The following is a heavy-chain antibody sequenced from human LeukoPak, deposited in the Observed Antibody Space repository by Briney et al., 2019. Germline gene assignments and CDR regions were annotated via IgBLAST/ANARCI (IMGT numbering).Heavy chain of an antibody. D-gene: IGHD2/OR15-2a*01. CDR1: GVAVSSSY. CDR2: VYSDDIR. J-gene: IGHJ4*02. CDR3: TRDSTTFRFGY. V-gene: IGHV3-53*01. Sequence: GSLRLSCAASGVAVSSSYMSWVRQAPGKGLEWVSIVYSDDIRYYVDSVKGRFSISRDTSRNTLYLQMNSLRAEDTAMYYCTRDSTTFRFGYWGQGTLVTVSS.